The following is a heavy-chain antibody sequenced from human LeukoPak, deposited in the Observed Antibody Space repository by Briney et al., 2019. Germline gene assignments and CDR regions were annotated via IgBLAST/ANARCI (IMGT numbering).Heavy chain of an antibody. Sequence: GGSLRLSCAASGFTFSSYAMSWVRQAPGKGLEWVSAISGSGGSTYYADSVKGRFTISRDNYKNTLYLQMNSLRAEDTAVYYCAKGHSSGWYEGYFDYWGQGTLVTVSS. CDR2: ISGSGGST. V-gene: IGHV3-23*01. J-gene: IGHJ4*02. CDR1: GFTFSSYA. CDR3: AKGHSSGWYEGYFDY. D-gene: IGHD6-19*01.